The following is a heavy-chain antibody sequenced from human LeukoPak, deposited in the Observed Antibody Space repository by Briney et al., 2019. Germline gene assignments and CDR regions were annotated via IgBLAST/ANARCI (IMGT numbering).Heavy chain of an antibody. V-gene: IGHV4-39*07. J-gene: IGHJ4*02. CDR2: IYYSGST. CDR1: GGSISSSSYY. D-gene: IGHD1-26*01. Sequence: SQTLSLTCTVSGGSISSSSYYWGWIRQPPGKGLEWIGSIYYSGSTYYNPSLKSRVTISVDTSKNQFSLKLSSVIAADTAVYYCARVVSGSYYGDYWGQGTLVTVSS. CDR3: ARVVSGSYYGDY.